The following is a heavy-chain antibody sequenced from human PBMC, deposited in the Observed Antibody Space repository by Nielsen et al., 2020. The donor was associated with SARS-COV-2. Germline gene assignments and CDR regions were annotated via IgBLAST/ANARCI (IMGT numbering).Heavy chain of an antibody. J-gene: IGHJ5*02. V-gene: IGHV3-11*05. CDR3: ARDYSGYRGWRFDP. Sequence: GESLKISCAASGFTFSDFYMSWIRQAPGKGLEWLSYKSTSGGHTNYADSVKGRFTISRDNANKSLYLQMNSLRAEDTAVYYCARDYSGYRGWRFDPWGQGTLVTVSS. CDR2: KSTSGGHT. CDR1: GFTFSDFY. D-gene: IGHD5-12*01.